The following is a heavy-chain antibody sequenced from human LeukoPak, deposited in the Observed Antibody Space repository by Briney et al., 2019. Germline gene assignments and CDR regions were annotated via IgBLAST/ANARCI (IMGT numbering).Heavy chain of an antibody. CDR1: GFTFSSYW. J-gene: IGHJ4*02. V-gene: IGHV3-7*04. CDR3: ARAFYDSSGCYYPIGY. CDR2: IKQDGSEK. D-gene: IGHD3-22*01. Sequence: GGSLRLSCAASGFTFSSYWMDWVRQAPGKGLEWVANIKQDGSEKYYVDSVKGRFTISRDNAKNSLYLQMNSLRAEDTAVYYCARAFYDSSGCYYPIGYWGQGTLVTVSS.